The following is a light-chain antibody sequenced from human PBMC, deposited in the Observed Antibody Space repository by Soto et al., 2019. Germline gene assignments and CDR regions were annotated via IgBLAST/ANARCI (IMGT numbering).Light chain of an antibody. J-gene: IGKJ2*01. CDR1: QSVSRH. CDR3: QQYNNWPPLT. CDR2: DAS. Sequence: EIVMTQSPAPLSVSPGERATLSCRASQSVSRHLAWYQQKPGQAPRLLIYDASTRAAGMPGRFSGSGSGTEFTLTISSLQSEDFAVYYCQQYNNWPPLTFGQGTKLEIK. V-gene: IGKV3-15*01.